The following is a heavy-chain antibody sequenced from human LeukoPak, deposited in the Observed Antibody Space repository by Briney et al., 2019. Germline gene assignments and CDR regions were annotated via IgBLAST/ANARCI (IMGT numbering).Heavy chain of an antibody. D-gene: IGHD6-19*01. Sequence: GESLKISCKGSGYSFTNYWIGWVRQMPGKGLEWMGMIYPGDSDTRYSPSLQGQVTISVDKSISTAYLQWSSLKASDTAMYYCARLLEGVAGTWGYWGQGTLVTVSS. CDR3: ARLLEGVAGTWGY. J-gene: IGHJ4*02. V-gene: IGHV5-51*01. CDR2: IYPGDSDT. CDR1: GYSFTNYW.